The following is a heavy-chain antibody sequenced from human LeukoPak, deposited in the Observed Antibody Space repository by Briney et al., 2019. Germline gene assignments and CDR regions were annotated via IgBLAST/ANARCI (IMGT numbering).Heavy chain of an antibody. J-gene: IGHJ4*02. CDR2: INPNSGGT. CDR3: ARGSDDFWSGYSPPY. Sequence: ASVKVSCKASGYTFTGYYMHWVRQAPGQGLEWMGWINPNSGGTNYAQKFQGRVTMTRDTSISTAYMELSRLRSDETAVYYCARGSDDFWSGYSPPYWGQGTLVTVSS. D-gene: IGHD3-3*01. V-gene: IGHV1-2*02. CDR1: GYTFTGYY.